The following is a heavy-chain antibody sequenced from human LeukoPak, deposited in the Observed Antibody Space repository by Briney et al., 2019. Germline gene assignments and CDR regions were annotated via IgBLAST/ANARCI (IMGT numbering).Heavy chain of an antibody. V-gene: IGHV4-30-4*08. Sequence: PSQTLSLTCTVSGGSISSGDYYWSWIRQPPGKGLEWIGYIYYSGSTYYNPSLKSRVTISVDTSKNQFSLKLSSVTAADTAVYYCARVIKSVPAAIPRYFDYWGQGTLVTVSS. D-gene: IGHD2-2*02. CDR1: GGSISSGDYY. J-gene: IGHJ4*02. CDR2: IYYSGST. CDR3: ARVIKSVPAAIPRYFDY.